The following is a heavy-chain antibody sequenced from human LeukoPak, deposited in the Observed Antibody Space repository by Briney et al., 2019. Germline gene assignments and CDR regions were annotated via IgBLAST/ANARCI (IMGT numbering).Heavy chain of an antibody. CDR2: IYQSGNT. J-gene: IGHJ4*02. CDR3: ARGGDGYNQGVDY. CDR1: GGSIISGGYS. V-gene: IGHV4-30-2*01. Sequence: SETLSLTCAVSGGSIISGGYSWTWIRQPPGKGLEWIGYIYQSGNTYYNPSLKSRATISVDRSKNQFSLSLGSMTAADTAVYYCARGGDGYNQGVDYWGQGTLVTVSS. D-gene: IGHD5-24*01.